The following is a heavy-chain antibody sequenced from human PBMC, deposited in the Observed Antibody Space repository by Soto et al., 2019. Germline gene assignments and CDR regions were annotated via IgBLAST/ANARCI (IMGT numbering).Heavy chain of an antibody. CDR2: IYYGGST. CDR1: EGGDSFRSNNHY. Sequence: PSETLSLTCTVSEGGDSFRSNNHYWVWIRQPPGKGLEWVGSIYYGGSTYYNPSLMSRVTISADTSKNQFSLKLSSVTAADTAVYYCARQSAVAGNWFDPWGQGTLVTVSS. J-gene: IGHJ5*02. D-gene: IGHD6-19*01. V-gene: IGHV4-39*01. CDR3: ARQSAVAGNWFDP.